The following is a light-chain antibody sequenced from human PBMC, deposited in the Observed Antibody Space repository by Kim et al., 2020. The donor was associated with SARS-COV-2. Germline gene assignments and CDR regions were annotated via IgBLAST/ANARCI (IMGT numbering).Light chain of an antibody. Sequence: VSGAPGQRVTISCTGTGHDVHWYQLLPGTAPKLLIFLTTKRPSGVPDRFSGSKSGTSASLAISGLQAEDEADYYCQSYDYSLGALVFGGGTKLTVL. CDR3: QSYDYSLGALV. J-gene: IGLJ2*01. CDR1: GHD. CDR2: LTT. V-gene: IGLV1-40*01.